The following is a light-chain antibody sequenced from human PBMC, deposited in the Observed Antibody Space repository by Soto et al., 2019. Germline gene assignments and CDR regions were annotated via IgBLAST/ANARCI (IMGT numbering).Light chain of an antibody. CDR1: QSISSY. V-gene: IGKV1-8*01. CDR2: AAS. Sequence: AIRMTQSPSSFSASTGDRVTLTCRASQSISSYLAWYQQKPGQAPRLLIYAASTMESGVPSRFSGSGSGTEFTLTISSLEPDDFATYYCQQYNSYSWTFGRGTKVDIK. CDR3: QQYNSYSWT. J-gene: IGKJ1*01.